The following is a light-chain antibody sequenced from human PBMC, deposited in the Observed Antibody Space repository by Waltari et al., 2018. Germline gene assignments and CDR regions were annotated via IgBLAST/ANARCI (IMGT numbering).Light chain of an antibody. CDR1: QFINSKY. CDR2: GAS. CDR3: QQFATSVWS. J-gene: IGKJ1*01. Sequence: EVVLTQSPGIVSLSPGERATLSCRASQFINSKYLAWYQQKPGQAPRLLFYGASNLATGVPDRFSGGVSGTDFTLTLTRVEPEDFAVYYCQQFATSVWSFGQGTKVEIK. V-gene: IGKV3-20*01.